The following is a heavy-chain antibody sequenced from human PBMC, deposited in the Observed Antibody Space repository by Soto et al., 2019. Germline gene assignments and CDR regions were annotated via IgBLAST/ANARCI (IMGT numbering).Heavy chain of an antibody. D-gene: IGHD6-13*01. V-gene: IGHV4-59*01. CDR3: ARRCSSSWCLDY. CDR2: IYYSGST. J-gene: IGHJ4*02. Sequence: QVQLQESGPGLVKPSETLSLTCTVSGGSISSYYWCWIRQPPGKGLEWLGYIYYSGSTNYNPSLKSRVTISVDTSKNQFALKLSSVTAADTAVYYCARRCSSSWCLDYWGQGTLVTVSS. CDR1: GGSISSYY.